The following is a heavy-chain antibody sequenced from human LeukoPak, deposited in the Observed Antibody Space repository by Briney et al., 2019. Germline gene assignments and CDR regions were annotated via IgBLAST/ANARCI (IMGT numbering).Heavy chain of an antibody. J-gene: IGHJ4*02. CDR2: INWNGGST. CDR1: GFTFDDYG. V-gene: IGHV3-20*01. D-gene: IGHD1-26*01. CDR3: AREGAYSGSYFFDY. Sequence: PGGSLRLSCAASGFTFDDYGMSWVRQAPGKGLEWVSGINWNGGSTGYADSVKGRFTISRDNAKNSLYLQMNSLRAEDTALYHCAREGAYSGSYFFDYWGQGTLVTVSS.